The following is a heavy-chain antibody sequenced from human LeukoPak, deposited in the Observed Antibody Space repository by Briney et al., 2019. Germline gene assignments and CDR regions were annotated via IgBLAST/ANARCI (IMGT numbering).Heavy chain of an antibody. J-gene: IGHJ4*02. D-gene: IGHD6-6*01. Sequence: GGSLRLSCAASGFTVSSNYMSWVRQAPGKGLEWVSVIYSAGTTYYADSVKGRFTISRDHSKNTLYLQMSSLRAEDTAVYYCARGGGSSSHYWGQGTLVTVSS. CDR1: GFTVSSNY. CDR3: ARGGGSSSHY. CDR2: IYSAGTT. V-gene: IGHV3-53*01.